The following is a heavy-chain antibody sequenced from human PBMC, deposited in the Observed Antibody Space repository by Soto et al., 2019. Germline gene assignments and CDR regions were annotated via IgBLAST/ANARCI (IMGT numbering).Heavy chain of an antibody. D-gene: IGHD3-16*01. CDR2: TYYRSKWFN. Sequence: SQTLSLTCAISGDSVSSNSAAWNWIRLSPSRGLEWLGRTYYRSKWFNDHAVSVKSRITINPDTSKNQFSLQLNSVTPEDTAVYYCPRTLGGQVLTFFNYGGPGTLVTVSS. CDR1: GDSVSSNSAA. CDR3: PRTLGGQVLTFFNY. V-gene: IGHV6-1*01. J-gene: IGHJ4*02.